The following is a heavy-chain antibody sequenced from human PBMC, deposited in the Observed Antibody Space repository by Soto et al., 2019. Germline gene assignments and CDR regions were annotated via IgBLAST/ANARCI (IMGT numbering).Heavy chain of an antibody. V-gene: IGHV3-21*01. D-gene: IGHD5-12*01. Sequence: EVQLVESGGGLVKPGGSLRLSCAASGFIFSSYSMNWVSQDPGKGLEWVSSIISSSSYIYYADSVKGRFTISRDNANNSLYLQMNSLIAYDTSVYYYSKFYTQCYGDGYNYAFDIWGQGTIVTVSS. CDR3: SKFYTQCYGDGYNYAFDI. CDR1: GFIFSSYS. CDR2: IISSSSYI. J-gene: IGHJ3*02.